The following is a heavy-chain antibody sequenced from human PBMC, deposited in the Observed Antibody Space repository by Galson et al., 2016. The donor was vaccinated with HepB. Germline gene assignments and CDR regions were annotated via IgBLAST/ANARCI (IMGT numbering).Heavy chain of an antibody. CDR2: IYYSGST. V-gene: IGHV4-39*01. J-gene: IGHJ4*02. D-gene: IGHD4-17*01. Sequence: ETLSLTCTVSGGSITSSSHYWGWIRQPPGKGLEWIGNIYYSGSTYYNPSLKSRVTISVDTSKNQFSLKLSSVTAADTAVYYCARRRDFGDYVDNNWGQGTLVTVSS. CDR1: GGSITSSSHY. CDR3: ARRRDFGDYVDNN.